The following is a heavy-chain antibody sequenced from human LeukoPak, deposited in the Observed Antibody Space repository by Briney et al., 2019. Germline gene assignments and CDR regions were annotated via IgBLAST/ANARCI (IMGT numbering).Heavy chain of an antibody. CDR2: IIPIFGTA. D-gene: IGHD4-17*01. CDR1: GGTFSSYA. CDR3: ARAPNGDYVS. J-gene: IGHJ4*02. Sequence: ASVKVSCKASGGTFSSYAISWVRQAPGQGLEWMGGIIPIFGTANYAQKFQGRVTITADKSTSTAYMKLSSLRSEDTAVCYCARAPNGDYVSWGQGTLVTVSS. V-gene: IGHV1-69*06.